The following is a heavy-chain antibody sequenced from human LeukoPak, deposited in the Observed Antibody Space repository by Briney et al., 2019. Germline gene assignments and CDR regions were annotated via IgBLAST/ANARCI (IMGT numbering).Heavy chain of an antibody. CDR3: ATTNNFIGSGSYYSDAFDI. D-gene: IGHD3-10*01. CDR2: IIPIFGTA. J-gene: IGHJ3*02. CDR1: GGTFSSYA. V-gene: IGHV1-69*01. Sequence: SVKLSCKASGGTFSSYAISWVRQAPGPGLEWMGGIIPIFGTANYAQKFQGRVTITADESTSKAYMELSSLRSEDTAVYYCATTNNFIGSGSYYSDAFDIWGQGTMVTVSS.